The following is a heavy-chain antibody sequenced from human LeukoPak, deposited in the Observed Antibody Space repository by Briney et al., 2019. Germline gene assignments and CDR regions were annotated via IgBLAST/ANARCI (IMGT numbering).Heavy chain of an antibody. CDR2: ISSSGGTI. Sequence: GGSLRLSCAASGFTFSIYSMNWVRQAPGKVLEWVSYISSSGGTIYYADSVKGRFTISRDNDKNSLYLQMNSLRAEDTAVYYCASVGYGGSGFDYWGQGTLVTVSS. D-gene: IGHD4-23*01. J-gene: IGHJ4*02. V-gene: IGHV3-48*01. CDR3: ASVGYGGSGFDY. CDR1: GFTFSIYS.